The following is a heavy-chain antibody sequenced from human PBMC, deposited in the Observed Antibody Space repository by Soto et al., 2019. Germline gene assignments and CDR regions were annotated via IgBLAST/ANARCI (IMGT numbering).Heavy chain of an antibody. D-gene: IGHD3-16*02. J-gene: IGHJ5*02. Sequence: GESLKISCKGSGYSFTSYWIGWVRQMPGKGLEWMGIIYPGDSDTRYSPSFQGQVTISADKSISTAYLQWSSLKASDTAMYYCARHGPFGGVIVGNWFDPWGQGTLVTVSS. CDR2: IYPGDSDT. V-gene: IGHV5-51*01. CDR1: GYSFTSYW. CDR3: ARHGPFGGVIVGNWFDP.